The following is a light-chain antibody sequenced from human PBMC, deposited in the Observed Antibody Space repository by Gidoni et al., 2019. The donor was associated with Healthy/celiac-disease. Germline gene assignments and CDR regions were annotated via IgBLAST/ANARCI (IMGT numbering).Light chain of an antibody. CDR1: QSVSSSY. V-gene: IGKV3-20*01. Sequence: EIVLTQSPGTLSLSPGERATLSRRASQSVSSSYLAWYQQKPGQAPRLLIYGASSRATGIPDRFSGSGSGTDFTLTISRLDPEDFAVYYCQQYGSSPPLTFGGGTKVEIK. CDR2: GAS. CDR3: QQYGSSPPLT. J-gene: IGKJ4*01.